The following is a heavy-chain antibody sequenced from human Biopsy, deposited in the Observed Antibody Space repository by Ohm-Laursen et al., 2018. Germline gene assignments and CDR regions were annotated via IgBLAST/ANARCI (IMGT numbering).Heavy chain of an antibody. Sequence: SLRLSCTASGFTFSDYYMNWIRQAPGKGLEWVSSITGSGGSTYYPDSMKSRFTISRDNSKNSLYLQMNSLRAEDTAVYYCAKGYGPDNWFDPWGQGTLVTVSS. V-gene: IGHV3-23*01. CDR3: AKGYGPDNWFDP. J-gene: IGHJ5*02. D-gene: IGHD3-16*01. CDR2: ITGSGGST. CDR1: GFTFSDYY.